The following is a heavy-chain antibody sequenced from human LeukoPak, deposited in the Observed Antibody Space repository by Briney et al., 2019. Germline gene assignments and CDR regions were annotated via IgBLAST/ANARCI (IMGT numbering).Heavy chain of an antibody. CDR1: GFIFSSYW. V-gene: IGHV3-7*01. D-gene: IGHD2-8*01. J-gene: IGHJ5*02. CDR2: IKQDGSEK. Sequence: GSLRLSCAASGFIFSSYWMHWVRQAPGKGLEWVANIKQDGSEKYYVDSVKGRFTISRDNAKNSLYLQMNRLRAEDTAVYSCARELNGLDPWGQGTLVTVSS. CDR3: ARELNGLDP.